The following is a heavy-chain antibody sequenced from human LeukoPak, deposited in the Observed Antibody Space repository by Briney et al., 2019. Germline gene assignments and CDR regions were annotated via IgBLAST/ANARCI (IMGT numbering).Heavy chain of an antibody. V-gene: IGHV3-49*04. CDR3: TRVLGWLQFNRHDY. J-gene: IGHJ4*02. D-gene: IGHD5-24*01. CDR1: GFTFSDYA. Sequence: GGSLRLSCTASGFTFSDYAMSWVRQAPGKGLEWVGFIRNKAYGGTTGYAASVKGRFIISKDDSKNIAYLQMNSLKTEDTAVFYCTRVLGWLQFNRHDYWGQGTLVTVSS. CDR2: IRNKAYGGTT.